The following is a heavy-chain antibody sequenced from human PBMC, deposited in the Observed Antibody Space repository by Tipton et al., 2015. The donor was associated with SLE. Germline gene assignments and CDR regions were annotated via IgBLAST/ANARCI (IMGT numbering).Heavy chain of an antibody. J-gene: IGHJ2*01. V-gene: IGHV4-59*11. Sequence: TLSLTCTVSGGSITSHYWSWIRQPPGKGLEWIRNIYYSGSTNYNPSLKSWVTMSVDTPNNQFSLKLSSVTAADTAGYYCASPHGDSDFDLWGRGTLVTVSS. CDR3: ASPHGDSDFDL. CDR2: IYYSGST. D-gene: IGHD4-17*01. CDR1: GGSITSHY.